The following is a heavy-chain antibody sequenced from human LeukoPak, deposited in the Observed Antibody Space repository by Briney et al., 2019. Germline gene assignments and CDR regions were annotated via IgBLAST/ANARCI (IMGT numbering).Heavy chain of an antibody. D-gene: IGHD6-19*01. Sequence: SETLSLTCAVYGGSFSGYYWSWIRQPPGRGLEWIGEIYRSGSTNYNPSLKSRVTISVDESKNQFSLKLSSVTAADTAVYYCARGYSSGWSAYDIWGQGTMVTVSS. CDR1: GGSFSGYY. J-gene: IGHJ3*02. V-gene: IGHV4-34*01. CDR3: ARGYSSGWSAYDI. CDR2: IYRSGST.